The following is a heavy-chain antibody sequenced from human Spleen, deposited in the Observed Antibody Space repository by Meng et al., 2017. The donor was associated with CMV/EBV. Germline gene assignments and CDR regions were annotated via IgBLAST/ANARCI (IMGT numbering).Heavy chain of an antibody. Sequence: SCAASGFSFSTYNMNWVRQAPGKGLEWVSFISSSSSYIYYADSVKGRFTISRDNAKNSLYLQMNSLRAEDTAVYYCARVFQVVPVAIPGEVGYWGQGTLVTVSS. J-gene: IGHJ4*02. CDR2: ISSSSSYI. CDR1: GFSFSTYN. CDR3: ARVFQVVPVAIPGEVGY. V-gene: IGHV3-21*01. D-gene: IGHD2-2*02.